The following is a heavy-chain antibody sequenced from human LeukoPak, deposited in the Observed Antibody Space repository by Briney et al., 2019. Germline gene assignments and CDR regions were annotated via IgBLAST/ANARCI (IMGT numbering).Heavy chain of an antibody. Sequence: ASVKVSCRASGYTFTSYAMHWVRQAPGQRLEWMGWINAGNGNTKYSQKFQGRVTITRDTSASTAYMELSSLRSEDTAVYYCARASGWFGERDWGQGTLVTVSS. D-gene: IGHD3-10*01. V-gene: IGHV1-3*01. CDR1: GYTFTSYA. CDR2: INAGNGNT. CDR3: ARASGWFGERD. J-gene: IGHJ4*02.